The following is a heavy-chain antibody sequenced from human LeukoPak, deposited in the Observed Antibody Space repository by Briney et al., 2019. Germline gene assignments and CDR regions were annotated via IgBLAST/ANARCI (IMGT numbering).Heavy chain of an antibody. CDR3: ARTGSGSYDLFDY. CDR2: IYYSGST. D-gene: IGHD3-10*01. J-gene: IGHJ4*02. CDR1: GGSMISQY. Sequence: SETLSLTCSVSGGSMISQYWTWIRQSPGKGLEWIGYIYYSGSTNYNPSLKSRVTISVDTSKNQFSLKLSSVTAADTAVYYCARTGSGSYDLFDYWGQGTLVTVSS. V-gene: IGHV4-59*11.